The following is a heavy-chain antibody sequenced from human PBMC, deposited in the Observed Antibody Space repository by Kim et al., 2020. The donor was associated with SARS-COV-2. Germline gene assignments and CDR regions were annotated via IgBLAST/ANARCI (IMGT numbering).Heavy chain of an antibody. V-gene: IGHV3-30*07. CDR3: AREMFATIWALDY. J-gene: IGHJ4*02. Sequence: ANYVKGRFTNSRDNSKNTLYLQMNSLRAEDTAVYYCAREMFATIWALDYWGQGTLVTVSS. D-gene: IGHD5-12*01.